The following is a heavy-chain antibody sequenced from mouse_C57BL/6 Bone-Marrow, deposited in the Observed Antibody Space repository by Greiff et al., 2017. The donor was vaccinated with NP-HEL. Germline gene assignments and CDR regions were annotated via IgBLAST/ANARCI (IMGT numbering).Heavy chain of an antibody. V-gene: IGHV5-17*01. CDR2: ISSGSSTI. CDR1: GFTFSDYG. CDR3: AREGAMDY. J-gene: IGHJ4*01. Sequence: EVHLVESGGGLVKPGGSLKLSCAASGFTFSDYGMHWVRQAPEKGLEWVAYISSGSSTIYYADTVKGRFTISRDNAKNTLFLQRTSLRAEDTAMYYCAREGAMDYWGQGTSVTVSS.